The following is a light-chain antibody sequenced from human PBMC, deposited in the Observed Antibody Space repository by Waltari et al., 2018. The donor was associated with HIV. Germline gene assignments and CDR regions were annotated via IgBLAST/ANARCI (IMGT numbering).Light chain of an antibody. CDR3: AAWDDSLSGYV. CDR2: RNN. CDR1: SSSIGSNY. V-gene: IGLV1-47*01. Sequence: QSVLTQPPSASGTPGQRVTISCSGSSSSIGSNYVYWYQQLPGTAPKLLIYRNNQRPSWVPDRFSGSKSCTSASLAISGLRSEDEADYYCAAWDDSLSGYVFGTGTKVTVL. J-gene: IGLJ1*01.